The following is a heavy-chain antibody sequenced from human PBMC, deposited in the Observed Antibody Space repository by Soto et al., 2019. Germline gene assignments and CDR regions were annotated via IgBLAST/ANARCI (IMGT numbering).Heavy chain of an antibody. J-gene: IGHJ4*02. CDR1: GYTFTSYG. Sequence: GASVKVSCKASGYTFTSYGISWVRQAPGQGLEWMGWISAYNGNTNYAQKLQGRVTMTTDTSTSTAYMELRSLRSDDTAVYYCAREAHPGVVPTPGYYYDSSGYWYFDYWGQGTLVTVSS. CDR2: ISAYNGNT. V-gene: IGHV1-18*01. CDR3: AREAHPGVVPTPGYYYDSSGYWYFDY. D-gene: IGHD3-22*01.